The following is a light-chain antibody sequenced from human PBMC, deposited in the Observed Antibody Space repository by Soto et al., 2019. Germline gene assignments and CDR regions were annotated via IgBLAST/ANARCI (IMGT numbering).Light chain of an antibody. CDR3: SSYTSSTSYV. V-gene: IGLV2-14*01. CDR2: EVS. CDR1: SRDAGGYNF. Sequence: QSALTQPASVSGSPGQSITISCTGTSRDAGGYNFVSWYQQHPGKAPKLMISEVSNWPSGVSNRFSGSKSGNTASLTISGLQADDEADYYCSSYTSSTSYVFGTGTKVTVL. J-gene: IGLJ1*01.